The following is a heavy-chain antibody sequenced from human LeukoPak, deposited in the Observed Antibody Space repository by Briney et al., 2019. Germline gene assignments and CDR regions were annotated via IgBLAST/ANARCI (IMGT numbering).Heavy chain of an antibody. V-gene: IGHV3-30*04. CDR3: ARSQLPHNYYYYGVDV. CDR1: GFTFSSYA. D-gene: IGHD2-2*01. J-gene: IGHJ6*02. Sequence: GRSLRLSCAASGFTFSSYAMHWVRQAPGKGLEWVAVISYDGSIKYYADSVKGRFTISRDNSKNTLFLQMNSLRAENTAVYYCARSQLPHNYYYYGVDVWGQGTTVTVSS. CDR2: ISYDGSIK.